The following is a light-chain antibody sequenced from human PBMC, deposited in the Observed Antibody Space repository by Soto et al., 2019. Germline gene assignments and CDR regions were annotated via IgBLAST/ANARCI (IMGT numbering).Light chain of an antibody. CDR1: QAINGW. V-gene: IGKV1-12*01. CDR3: QQAFRFPHT. J-gene: IGKJ2*01. Sequence: DIQMTQSPPSVSASVGDRVTITCRASQAINGWLSWYQQKPGKAPKLLISVASRLESGVPSRFSGSGAGTEFSLTVTSLQPEYFATYYCQQAFRFPHTFGQGTRLEI. CDR2: VAS.